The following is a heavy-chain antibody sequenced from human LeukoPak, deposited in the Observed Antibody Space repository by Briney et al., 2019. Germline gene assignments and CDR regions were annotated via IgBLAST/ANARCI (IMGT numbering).Heavy chain of an antibody. CDR1: GYTFTSYG. D-gene: IGHD6-19*01. V-gene: IGHV1-18*04. Sequence: ASVKVSCKASGYTFTSYGISWVRQAPGQGLEWMGWISAYNGNTNYAQKLQGRVTMTTDASTSTAYMELRSLRSDDTAVYYCARDRKQWLVLDYWGQGTLVTVSS. J-gene: IGHJ4*02. CDR3: ARDRKQWLVLDY. CDR2: ISAYNGNT.